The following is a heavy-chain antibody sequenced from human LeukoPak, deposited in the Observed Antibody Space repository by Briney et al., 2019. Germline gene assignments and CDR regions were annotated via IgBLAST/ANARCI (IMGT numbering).Heavy chain of an antibody. J-gene: IGHJ5*02. D-gene: IGHD3-3*01. CDR3: ASITIFGVVPTTTWFDP. CDR1: GGSFSGYY. V-gene: IGHV4-34*01. CDR2: INHSGST. Sequence: PSETLSLTCAVYGGSFSGYYWSWIRQPPAKGLEWIGEINHSGSTNYNPSLKSRVTISVDTSKNQFSLKLSSVTAADTAVYYCASITIFGVVPTTTWFDPWGQGTLVTVSS.